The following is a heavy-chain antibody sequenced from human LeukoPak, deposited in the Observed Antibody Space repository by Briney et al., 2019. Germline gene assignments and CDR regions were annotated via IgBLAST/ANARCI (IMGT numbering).Heavy chain of an antibody. Sequence: SLRLSCAASGFTFDDYGMHWVRQAPGKGLEWVSGISWNSGTIGYADSVKGRFTISRDNSKNTLYLQMNSLRAEDTAVYYCARSYYYDSSHTVDYWGQGTLVTVSS. D-gene: IGHD3-22*01. CDR3: ARSYYYDSSHTVDY. CDR2: ISWNSGTI. J-gene: IGHJ4*02. V-gene: IGHV3-9*01. CDR1: GFTFDDYG.